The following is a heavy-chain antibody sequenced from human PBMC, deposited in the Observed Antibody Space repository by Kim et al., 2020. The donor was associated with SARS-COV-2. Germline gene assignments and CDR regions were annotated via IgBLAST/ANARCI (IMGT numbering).Heavy chain of an antibody. CDR2: ISGSGSST. CDR3: AKGGVLLSMDV. CDR1: GFTFSSYA. D-gene: IGHD3-10*01. J-gene: IGHJ6*02. V-gene: IGHV3-23*01. Sequence: GGSLRLSCAASGFTFSSYALSWVRQAPGKGLEWDSAISGSGSSTYYADSVKGRFTTSRDNSKNTLYLQMNSVRAEDTAVDYCAKGGVLLSMDVWGQGTTVTVSS.